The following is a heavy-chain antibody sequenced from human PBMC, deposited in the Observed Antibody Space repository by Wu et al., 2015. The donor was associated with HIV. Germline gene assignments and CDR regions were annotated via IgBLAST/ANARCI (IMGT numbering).Heavy chain of an antibody. CDR3: ARKITYYYDSSGGHDAFDI. D-gene: IGHD3-22*01. CDR1: GGTFSSYA. V-gene: IGHV1-69*05. J-gene: IGHJ3*02. Sequence: QVQLVQSGAEVKKPGSSVKVSCKASGGTFSSYAISWVRQAPGQGLEWMGGIIPIFGTANYAQKFQGRVTITTDESTSTAYMELSSLRSEDTAVYYCARKITYYYDSSGGHDAFDIWGQGQWSRLF. CDR2: IIPIFGTA.